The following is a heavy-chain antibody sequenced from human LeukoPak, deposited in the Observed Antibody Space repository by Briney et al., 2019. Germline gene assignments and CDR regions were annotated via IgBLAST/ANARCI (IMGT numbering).Heavy chain of an antibody. Sequence: SETLSLTCTVSGGSVSSGDYCWSWIRQHPGKGLEWIGYIYSSGTTYYNPSLKSRLIISVDTSKNQFSLKLSSVTAADTAVYYCARAAQNWNNAPYFDFWGQETLVTVSS. V-gene: IGHV4-31*03. J-gene: IGHJ4*02. CDR1: GGSVSSGDYC. CDR3: ARAAQNWNNAPYFDF. CDR2: IYSSGTT. D-gene: IGHD1/OR15-1a*01.